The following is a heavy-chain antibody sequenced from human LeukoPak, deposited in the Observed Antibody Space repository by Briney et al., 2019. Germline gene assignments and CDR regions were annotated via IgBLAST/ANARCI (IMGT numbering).Heavy chain of an antibody. D-gene: IGHD6-13*01. CDR2: ISWNSGSI. CDR3: AKDTPEYSSSYALDY. Sequence: GGSLRLSCAASGFTFDDYAMHWVRQAPGKGLEWVSGISWNSGSIGYADSVKGRFTISRDNAKNSLYLQMNSLRAEDTALYYCAKDTPEYSSSYALDYWGQGTLVTVSS. J-gene: IGHJ4*02. V-gene: IGHV3-9*01. CDR1: GFTFDDYA.